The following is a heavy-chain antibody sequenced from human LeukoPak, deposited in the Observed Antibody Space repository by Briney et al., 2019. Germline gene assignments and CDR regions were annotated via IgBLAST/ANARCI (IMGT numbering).Heavy chain of an antibody. J-gene: IGHJ4*02. CDR2: ISYDGSNK. D-gene: IGHD3-10*01. Sequence: GGSLRLSCAASGFTLSSYAMHWVRQAPGKGLEWVAVISYDGSNKYYADSVKGRFTISRDNSKNTLYLQMNSLRAEDTAVYYCARDLRVVRGVIEYYFDYWGQGTLVTVSS. CDR3: ARDLRVVRGVIEYYFDY. CDR1: GFTLSSYA. V-gene: IGHV3-30*04.